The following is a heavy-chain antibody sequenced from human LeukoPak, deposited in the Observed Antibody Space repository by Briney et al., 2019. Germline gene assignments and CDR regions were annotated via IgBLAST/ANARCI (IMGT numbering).Heavy chain of an antibody. Sequence: GGSLRLSCAASGFTFSSYAMSWVRQAPGKGLEWVSAISGSGGSTYYADSVKGRFTISRDNSKNTLYLQMNSLRAEDTAVYYCAKGALGYCSGGSCRGGDYWGQGTLITVSS. CDR1: GFTFSSYA. CDR2: ISGSGGST. J-gene: IGHJ4*02. V-gene: IGHV3-23*01. CDR3: AKGALGYCSGGSCRGGDY. D-gene: IGHD2-15*01.